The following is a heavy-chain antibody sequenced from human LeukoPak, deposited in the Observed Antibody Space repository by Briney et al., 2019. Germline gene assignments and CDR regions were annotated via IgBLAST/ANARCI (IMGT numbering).Heavy chain of an antibody. CDR3: ARLLLWFGESWYFDL. CDR2: IYYSGST. J-gene: IGHJ2*01. D-gene: IGHD3-10*01. CDR1: GGSISSYY. V-gene: IGHV4-59*08. Sequence: SETLSLTCTVSGGSISSYYWSWIRQPPGKGLEWIGYIYYSGSTNYNPSLKSRVTISVDTSKNQFSLKLSSVTAADTAVYCCARLLLWFGESWYFDLWGRGTLVTVSS.